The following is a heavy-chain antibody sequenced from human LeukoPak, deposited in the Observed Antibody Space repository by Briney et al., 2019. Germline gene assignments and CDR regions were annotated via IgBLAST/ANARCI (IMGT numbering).Heavy chain of an antibody. CDR2: IMPILDIA. CDR3: ARAYYYDSSGYDAFDI. CDR1: GGTFSSYT. Sequence: SVKVSCKASGGTFSSYTVNWVRQAPGQGGEWMGGIMPILDIAKYAQKFQGRVTMTADKSTSTAYMELSSLRSEDTAVYYCARAYYYDSSGYDAFDIWGQGTTVTVSS. D-gene: IGHD3-22*01. V-gene: IGHV1-69*02. J-gene: IGHJ3*02.